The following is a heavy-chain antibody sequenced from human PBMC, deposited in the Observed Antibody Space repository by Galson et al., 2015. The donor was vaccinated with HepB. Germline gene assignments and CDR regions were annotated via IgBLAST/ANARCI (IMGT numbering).Heavy chain of an antibody. V-gene: IGHV3-9*01. CDR2: ISWNSGSI. CDR1: GFTFDDYA. CDR3: AKDHHRPLPSSAIPQGPKQSDDY. J-gene: IGHJ4*02. Sequence: SLRLSCAASGFTFDDYAMHWVRQAPGKGLEWVSGISWNSGSIGYADSVKGRFTISRDNAKNSLYLQMNSLRAEDTALYYCAKDHHRPLPSSAIPQGPKQSDDYWGQGTLFTVSS. D-gene: IGHD2-21*02.